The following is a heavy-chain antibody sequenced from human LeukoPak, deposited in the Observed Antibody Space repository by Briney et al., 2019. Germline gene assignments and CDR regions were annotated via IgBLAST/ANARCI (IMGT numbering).Heavy chain of an antibody. CDR1: GFTFSSYA. CDR2: ISSSSRYI. J-gene: IGHJ4*02. V-gene: IGHV3-21*01. D-gene: IGHD6-19*01. CDR3: ARSSVGGRGAFDY. Sequence: GGSLRLSCAASGFTFSSYAINWVRQAPGKGLEWISFISSSSRYIYYADSVKGRFTVSRDNAKNSLYLQMDSLRAEDTAVYYCARSSVGGRGAFDYWGQGTLVTVSS.